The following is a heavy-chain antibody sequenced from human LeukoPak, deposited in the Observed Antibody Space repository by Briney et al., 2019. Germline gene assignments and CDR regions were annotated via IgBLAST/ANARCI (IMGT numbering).Heavy chain of an antibody. CDR2: MSPNSGNT. CDR1: GYTFTSYD. Sequence: ASVKVSCKASGYTFTSYDINWVRQAPGQGLEWMGWMSPNSGNTGYAQKFQGRVTMTRNTSISTAYMELSSLRSEDTAVYYCARGSYYDSSGYYYDDYWGQGTLVTVSS. D-gene: IGHD3-22*01. V-gene: IGHV1-8*01. J-gene: IGHJ4*02. CDR3: ARGSYYDSSGYYYDDY.